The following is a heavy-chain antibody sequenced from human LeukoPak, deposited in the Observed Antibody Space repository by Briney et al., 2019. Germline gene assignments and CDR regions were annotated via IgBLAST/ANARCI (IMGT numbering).Heavy chain of an antibody. CDR1: GFTFSSYS. CDR3: ARDQGRYSYGYRDYYGMDV. CDR2: ISSSSSYI. Sequence: GGSLRLSCAASGFTFSSYSMNWVRQAPGKGLEWVSSISSSSSYIYYADSVKGRFTISRDNAKNSLYLQMNSLRAEDTAAYYCARDQGRYSYGYRDYYGMDVWGQGTTVTVSS. J-gene: IGHJ6*02. V-gene: IGHV3-21*04. D-gene: IGHD5-18*01.